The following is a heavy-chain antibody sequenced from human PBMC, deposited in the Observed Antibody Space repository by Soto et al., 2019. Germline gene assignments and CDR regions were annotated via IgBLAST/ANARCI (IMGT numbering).Heavy chain of an antibody. D-gene: IGHD6-6*01. CDR2: IKQDGSEK. CDR3: ARGPGVEYSSSSGAFDI. V-gene: IGHV3-7*01. J-gene: IGHJ3*02. Sequence: GGSLRLSCAASGFTFSSYWMSWVRQAPGKGLEWVANIKQDGSEKYYVDSVKGRFTISRDNAKNSLYLQMNSLRAEDTAVYYGARGPGVEYSSSSGAFDIWGQGTMVTVSS. CDR1: GFTFSSYW.